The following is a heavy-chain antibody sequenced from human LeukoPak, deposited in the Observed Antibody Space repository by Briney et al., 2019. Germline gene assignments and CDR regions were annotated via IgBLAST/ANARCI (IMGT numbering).Heavy chain of an antibody. D-gene: IGHD3-10*01. CDR2: IKQDGSAK. CDR1: GFTFNRYW. J-gene: IGHJ4*02. V-gene: IGHV3-7*01. Sequence: PGGSLRLSCAASGFTFNRYWMSWVRQAPGKELQWVANIKQDGSAKYYVDSVKGRFTISRDNAKNALYLQMNSLRAEDTAVYYCAKDLHYGSADYWGQGTLVTVSS. CDR3: AKDLHYGSADY.